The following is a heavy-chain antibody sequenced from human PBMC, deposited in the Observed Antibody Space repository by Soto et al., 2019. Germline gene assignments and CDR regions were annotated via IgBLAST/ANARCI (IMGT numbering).Heavy chain of an antibody. CDR2: ITSGSSGST. CDR3: ARGLYGDPREYFQY. V-gene: IGHV3-48*01. J-gene: IGHJ1*01. D-gene: IGHD4-17*01. Sequence: TWVLRKTGKGLESVSHITSGSSGSTYYADSVKGRFTISRDNAKNSLYLQMNSLRAEDTAVYYCARGLYGDPREYFQYWGQGTLVTVSS.